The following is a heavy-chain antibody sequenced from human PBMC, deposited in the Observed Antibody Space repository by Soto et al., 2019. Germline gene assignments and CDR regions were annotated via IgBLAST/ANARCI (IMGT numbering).Heavy chain of an antibody. D-gene: IGHD2-15*01. Sequence: QVQLVESGGGVVQPGRSLRLSCAASGFTFSSYGMRWVRQAPGKGLEWVAVISYDGSNKYYADSVKGRFTISRDNSKNTLYLQMNSLRAEDTAVYYCAKFPVGYCSGGSCYAWGKGTTVTVSS. CDR3: AKFPVGYCSGGSCYA. V-gene: IGHV3-30*18. CDR1: GFTFSSYG. J-gene: IGHJ6*04. CDR2: ISYDGSNK.